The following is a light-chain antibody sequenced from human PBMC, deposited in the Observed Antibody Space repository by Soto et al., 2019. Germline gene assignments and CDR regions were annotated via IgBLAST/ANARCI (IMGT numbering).Light chain of an antibody. CDR3: HQVYTYPRT. V-gene: IGKV1-39*01. CDR1: QSISSY. Sequence: DIHLPKPPSSLSASVGDRVTITCQASQSISSYLNWYQQKPGKAPKLLIYAASSLQCGVPSRFSGSGSGTDFTLAISSLQPEDSATYYCHQVYTYPRTFGQGTKVDIK. CDR2: AAS. J-gene: IGKJ1*01.